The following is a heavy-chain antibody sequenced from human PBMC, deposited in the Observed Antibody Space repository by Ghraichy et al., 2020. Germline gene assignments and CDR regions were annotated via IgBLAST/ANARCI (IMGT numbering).Heavy chain of an antibody. J-gene: IGHJ5*02. CDR1: GGSISSDSCY. CDR2: IYYRGST. D-gene: IGHD2/OR15-2a*01. V-gene: IGHV4-39*01. CDR3: TRRDIVMQIAALDP. Sequence: ESLNISCTVSGGSISSDSCYWGWIRQPPGRGLEWIGSIYYRGSTYYNPSLKSRVAMSVDTSRNQFSLKLSSVTAADTAVYYCTRRDIVMQIAALDPWGQGTLVTVSS.